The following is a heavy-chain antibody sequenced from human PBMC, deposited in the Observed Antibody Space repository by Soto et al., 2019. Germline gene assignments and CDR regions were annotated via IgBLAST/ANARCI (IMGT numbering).Heavy chain of an antibody. Sequence: SETLSLTCAVYGGSFSGYYWSWIRQPPGKGLEWIGEINHSGSTNYNPSLKSRVTISVDTSKNQFSLKLSSVTAADTAVYYCARGRRIRLELRHYFDYWGQRTTVTVSS. D-gene: IGHD1-7*01. CDR3: ARGRRIRLELRHYFDY. J-gene: IGHJ4*02. CDR2: INHSGST. V-gene: IGHV4-34*01. CDR1: GGSFSGYY.